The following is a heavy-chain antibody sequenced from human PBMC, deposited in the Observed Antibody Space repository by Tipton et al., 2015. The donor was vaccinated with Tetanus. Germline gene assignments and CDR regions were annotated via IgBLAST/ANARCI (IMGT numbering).Heavy chain of an antibody. V-gene: IGHV4-31*03. CDR3: ARDQGGGRVVRLNWFDP. D-gene: IGHD6-6*01. Sequence: TLSLTCTVSGGSISSDGAYWSWIRQHPGEGLEWIGYIYYSGSTFYNPSLKSRLTMSVDTSKNQFSLKLTSVTAADTAVYFCARDQGGGRVVRLNWFDPWGQGTLVTVSS. CDR1: GGSISSDGAY. J-gene: IGHJ5*02. CDR2: IYYSGST.